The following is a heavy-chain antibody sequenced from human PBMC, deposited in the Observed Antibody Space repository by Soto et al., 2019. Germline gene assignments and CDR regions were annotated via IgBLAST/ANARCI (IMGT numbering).Heavy chain of an antibody. CDR1: SGSISSSNW. D-gene: IGHD6-13*01. Sequence: QVQLQESGPGLVKPSGTLSLTCAVSSGSISSSNWWSWVRQPPGKGLEWSGVLYHSGSTNYNPSLKSRVTISVDKSKNQFSLKLSSVTAADSVVYYCAGLRGSSSWYLRGGFDPWGQGTLVTDSS. CDR3: AGLRGSSSWYLRGGFDP. J-gene: IGHJ5*02. CDR2: LYHSGST. V-gene: IGHV4-4*02.